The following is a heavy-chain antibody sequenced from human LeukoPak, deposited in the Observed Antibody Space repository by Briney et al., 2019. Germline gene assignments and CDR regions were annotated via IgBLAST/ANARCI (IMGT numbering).Heavy chain of an antibody. Sequence: PGGPLRLSCAASGFTTGDYYMSWSGQAPGKGLEWVSHRGSTGKTIYYADSVKGRFTISRDNAEKSLSLQMNSLRDEDTGTYYCARGRCGGDCYVTGSVDYYYYMDVWGKGNTVTVSS. V-gene: IGHV3-11*04. J-gene: IGHJ6*03. D-gene: IGHD2-21*02. CDR1: GFTTGDYY. CDR3: ARGRCGGDCYVTGSVDYYYYMDV. CDR2: RGSTGKTI.